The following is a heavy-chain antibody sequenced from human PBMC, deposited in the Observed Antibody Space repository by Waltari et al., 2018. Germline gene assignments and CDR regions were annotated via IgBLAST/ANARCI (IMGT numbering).Heavy chain of an antibody. D-gene: IGHD3-22*01. V-gene: IGHV1-8*03. CDR2: MNPNSGNT. J-gene: IGHJ3*02. Sequence: QVQLVQSGAEVKKPGASVKVSCKASGYTFTSYAMHWVRPAPGQRLEWMGWMNPNSGNTGYAQKFQGRVTITRNTSISTAYMELSSLRSEDTAVYYCARPRSNYYEDAFDIWGQGTMVTVSS. CDR3: ARPRSNYYEDAFDI. CDR1: GYTFTSYA.